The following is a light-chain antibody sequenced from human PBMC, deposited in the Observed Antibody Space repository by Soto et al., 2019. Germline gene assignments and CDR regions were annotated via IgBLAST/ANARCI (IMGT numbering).Light chain of an antibody. Sequence: DIQMTQSPSTLSASVGDGVTITCRASQSISNRLAWYQQKPGEAPKYLIYDASTLDSGAPSRFSGSGSGTELTLSISSLQPDHFATYYCQQYNSYPWTFGQGTKVEI. CDR2: DAS. J-gene: IGKJ1*01. CDR1: QSISNR. CDR3: QQYNSYPWT. V-gene: IGKV1-5*01.